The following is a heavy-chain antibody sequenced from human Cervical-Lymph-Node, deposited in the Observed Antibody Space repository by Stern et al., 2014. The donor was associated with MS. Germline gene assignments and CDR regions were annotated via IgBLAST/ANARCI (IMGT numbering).Heavy chain of an antibody. V-gene: IGHV3-30*03. CDR3: MGVGDAMHV. Sequence: VQLEESGGGVVQPGRSLTLSCAASGFSLSNSGMHWVLQAPGKGLEWVAVMSFVGGNKKYGDSVKGRFSISRDMANNTLFLQMNSLRPEDTAVYYCMGVGDAMHVWGQGTTVIVSS. J-gene: IGHJ6*02. CDR1: GFSLSNSG. CDR2: MSFVGGNK.